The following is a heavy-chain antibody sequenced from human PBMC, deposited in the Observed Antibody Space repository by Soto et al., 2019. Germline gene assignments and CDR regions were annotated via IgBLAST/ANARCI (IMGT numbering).Heavy chain of an antibody. CDR1: GGSISSSNW. V-gene: IGHV4-4*02. CDR3: AVMTQDYSNYGGSGVFDS. CDR2: TYHSGGT. Sequence: QVQLQESGPGLVKPSGTLSLTCTVSGGSISSSNWWSWVRQPPGRGLEWIGETYHSGGTNYNPSLKRRVTISLDKSKNDFSLKMSSVTAADTAVYYCAVMTQDYSNYGGSGVFDSWGQGTLVTVSS. D-gene: IGHD4-4*01. J-gene: IGHJ4*02.